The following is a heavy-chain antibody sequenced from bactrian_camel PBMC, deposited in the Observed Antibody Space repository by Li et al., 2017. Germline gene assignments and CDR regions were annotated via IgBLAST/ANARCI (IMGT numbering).Heavy chain of an antibody. D-gene: IGHD4*01. CDR2: VSSSGSDT. J-gene: IGHJ4*01. CDR1: GFAFEVSD. CDR3: AAEGPGCEAMTPDEYNF. V-gene: IGHV3S66*01. Sequence: EVQLVESGGNTVQSGGSLRLSCIISGFAFEVSDMGWYRQAPGNECEFVSKVSSSGSDTYAAPVKGRFTISRDNAKNMIYLQMDNLKPEDTAMYYCAAEGPGCEAMTPDEYNFEGQGTQVTVS.